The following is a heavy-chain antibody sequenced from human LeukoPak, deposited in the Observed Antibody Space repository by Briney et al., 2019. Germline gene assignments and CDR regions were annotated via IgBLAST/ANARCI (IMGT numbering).Heavy chain of an antibody. CDR2: IYTTGST. D-gene: IGHD3-10*02. J-gene: IGHJ4*02. CDR3: ARGRDGFMSDFDS. CDR1: GGSIRSYY. V-gene: IGHV4-4*07. Sequence: SETLSLTCTVSGGSIRSYYWNWIRQPAGKGLEWIGRIYTTGSTYYNPSLKSRVTMSVDKSKNQFSPKLRSLTAADTAVYYCARGRDGFMSDFDSWGQGTLVTVSS.